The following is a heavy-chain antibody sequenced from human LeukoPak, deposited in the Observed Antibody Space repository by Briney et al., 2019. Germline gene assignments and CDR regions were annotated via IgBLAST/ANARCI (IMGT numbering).Heavy chain of an antibody. D-gene: IGHD3-22*01. V-gene: IGHV3-23*01. CDR1: GSTFSSYA. Sequence: QTGRSLRLSCAASGSTFSSYAMHWVRQAPGRGLEWVSSIRDSGGSTNYAESVEGRFTVYRDNSKNTLYLQMNSLRAEDTAVYYCAKAMYYYDSSGIDYWGQGTLVTVSS. J-gene: IGHJ4*02. CDR3: AKAMYYYDSSGIDY. CDR2: IRDSGGST.